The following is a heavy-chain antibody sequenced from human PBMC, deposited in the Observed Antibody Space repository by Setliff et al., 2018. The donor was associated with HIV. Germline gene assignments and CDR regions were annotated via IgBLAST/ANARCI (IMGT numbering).Heavy chain of an antibody. J-gene: IGHJ4*02. D-gene: IGHD3-10*01. CDR1: GFTFSTYD. CDR3: ARGRYYGSGSYGSSGGLDY. Sequence: GGSLRLSCAASGFTFSTYDMHWVCQATGKGLEWVSGIGTVGDTYYPGSVKGRFAISRENAKNSLYLQMNSLRAGDTAVYYCARGRYYGSGSYGSSGGLDYWGQGTLVTVSS. CDR2: IGTVGDT. V-gene: IGHV3-13*01.